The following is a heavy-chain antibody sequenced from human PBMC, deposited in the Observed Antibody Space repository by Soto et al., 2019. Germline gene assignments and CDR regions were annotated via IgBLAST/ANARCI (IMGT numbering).Heavy chain of an antibody. CDR2: INSDGSST. CDR1: GFTFSSYW. V-gene: IGHV3-74*01. CDR3: ARGPLGYCSSTSCRDAFDI. Sequence: GGSLRLSCAASGFTFSSYWMHWVRQAPGKGLVWVSRINSDGSSTSYADSVKGRFTISRDNAKNTLYLQMNSLRAEDTAVYYCARGPLGYCSSTSCRDAFDIWGQGTMVTVSS. D-gene: IGHD2-2*01. J-gene: IGHJ3*02.